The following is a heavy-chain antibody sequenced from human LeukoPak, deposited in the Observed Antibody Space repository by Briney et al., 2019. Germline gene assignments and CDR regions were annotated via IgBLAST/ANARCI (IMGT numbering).Heavy chain of an antibody. J-gene: IGHJ6*03. D-gene: IGHD2-2*01. V-gene: IGHV3-21*01. Sequence: GGSLRLSCAASGFTFSSYSMNWVRQAPGKGLEWVSSISSSSSYIYYADSVKGRFTISRDNAKNSLYLQMNSLRAEDTAVYYCARGGRIVVVPAAIPHHYYYTDVWGKGTTVTVSS. CDR2: ISSSSSYI. CDR1: GFTFSSYS. CDR3: ARGGRIVVVPAAIPHHYYYTDV.